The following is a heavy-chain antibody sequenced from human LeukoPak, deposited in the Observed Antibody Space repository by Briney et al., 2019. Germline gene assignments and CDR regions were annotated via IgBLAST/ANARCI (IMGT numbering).Heavy chain of an antibody. D-gene: IGHD3-9*01. Sequence: SSETLSFTCTVSGGSISSSSYYWGWIRQPPGKGLEWIGSIYYSGSTYYNPSLKSRVTISVDTSKNQFSLKLSSVTAADTAVYYCASGLYFDWLSRYYFDYWGQGTLVTVSS. CDR1: GGSISSSSYY. CDR2: IYYSGST. J-gene: IGHJ4*02. V-gene: IGHV4-39*07. CDR3: ASGLYFDWLSRYYFDY.